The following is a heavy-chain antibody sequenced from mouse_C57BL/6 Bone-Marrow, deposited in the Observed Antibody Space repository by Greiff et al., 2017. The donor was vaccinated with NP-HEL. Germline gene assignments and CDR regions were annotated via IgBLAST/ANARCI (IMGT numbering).Heavy chain of an antibody. V-gene: IGHV1-15*01. Sequence: QVQLQQSGAELVRPGASVTLSCKASGYTFTDYEMHWVKQTPVHGLEWIGAIDPETGGTAYNQKFKGKAILTADKSSSTAYMELRSLTSEDSAVYYCTRKGIYYGSSPLDYWGQGTTLTVSS. D-gene: IGHD1-1*01. CDR2: IDPETGGT. J-gene: IGHJ2*01. CDR3: TRKGIYYGSSPLDY. CDR1: GYTFTDYE.